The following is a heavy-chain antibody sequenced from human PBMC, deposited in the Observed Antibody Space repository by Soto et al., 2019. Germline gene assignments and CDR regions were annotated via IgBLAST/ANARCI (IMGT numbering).Heavy chain of an antibody. Sequence: PSETLSLTCTGSGDSITSNSYFWSCIRQPPGKGLEWIGSIYYSGNAYYNPSLKRRVTISVDTAKDQFSLKLSSVTAADTAVYYCARQYYFGSGSYYNSPFDFWGQGTLVTVSS. V-gene: IGHV4-39*01. D-gene: IGHD3-10*01. CDR3: ARQYYFGSGSYYNSPFDF. J-gene: IGHJ4*02. CDR1: GDSITSNSYF. CDR2: IYYSGNA.